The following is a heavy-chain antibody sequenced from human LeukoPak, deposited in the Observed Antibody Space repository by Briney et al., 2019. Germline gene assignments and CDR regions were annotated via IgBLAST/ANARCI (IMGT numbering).Heavy chain of an antibody. CDR2: ISAYNGNT. Sequence: ASVKVSCKASGYTFTSYGISWVRQAPGQGLEWMGWISAYNGNTNYAQKLQGRVTMTTDTSTSTAHMELRSLRSDDTAVYYCARWGVPYYDILTGYGAWDYWGQGTLVTVSS. CDR1: GYTFTSYG. J-gene: IGHJ4*02. V-gene: IGHV1-18*01. CDR3: ARWGVPYYDILTGYGAWDY. D-gene: IGHD3-9*01.